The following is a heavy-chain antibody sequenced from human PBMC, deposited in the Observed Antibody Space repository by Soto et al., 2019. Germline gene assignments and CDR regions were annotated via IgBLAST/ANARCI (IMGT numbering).Heavy chain of an antibody. D-gene: IGHD3-22*01. V-gene: IGHV1-69*12. CDR1: GGTFSSYA. CDR3: ARWTDAQDCYDSSGYPDAFDI. J-gene: IGHJ3*02. Sequence: QVQLVQSGAEVKKPGSSVKVSCKASGGTFSSYAISWVRQAPGQGLEWMGGIIPIFGTANYAQKFQGRVTITADESTSTAYMELSSLRSEDTAVYYCARWTDAQDCYDSSGYPDAFDIWGQGTMVTVSS. CDR2: IIPIFGTA.